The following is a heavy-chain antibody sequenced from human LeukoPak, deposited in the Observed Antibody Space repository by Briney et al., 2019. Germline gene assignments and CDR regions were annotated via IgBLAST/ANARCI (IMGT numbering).Heavy chain of an antibody. CDR1: GGSISSYY. CDR3: ASRPGYCSGGSCYSPWYFDL. CDR2: IYTSGST. D-gene: IGHD2-15*01. J-gene: IGHJ2*01. V-gene: IGHV4-4*09. Sequence: PSETLSLTCTVSGGSISSYYWSWIRQPPGKGLEWIGYIYTSGSTNYNPSLKSRVTISVDTSKNQFSLKLSFVTAADTAVYYCASRPGYCSGGSCYSPWYFDLWGRGTLVTVSS.